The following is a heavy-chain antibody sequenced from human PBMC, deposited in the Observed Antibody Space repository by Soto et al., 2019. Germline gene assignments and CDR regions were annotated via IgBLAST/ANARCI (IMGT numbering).Heavy chain of an antibody. J-gene: IGHJ6*02. Sequence: PGGSLRLSCAASGFTFSIYSMNWVRQSPGKGLERISYISADSDTIFYADSVRGRFTISRDDANNSLYLQMNSLRDEDAAVYYRARLYYDYVWGQGTTVTVSS. V-gene: IGHV3-48*02. CDR1: GFTFSIYS. CDR3: ARLYYDYV. D-gene: IGHD3-3*01. CDR2: ISADSDTI.